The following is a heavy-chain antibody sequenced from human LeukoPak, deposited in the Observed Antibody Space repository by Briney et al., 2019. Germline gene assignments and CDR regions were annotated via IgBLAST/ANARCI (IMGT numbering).Heavy chain of an antibody. Sequence: SETLSLPCTTFGGSITSDYWSWFRRPAGKGLEWIGRIFTNGSSTYNPSPKSRVTMSLDTSKNEFYLELSSVAAADTAIYFCSRGGANDLWGQGTLVTVSS. J-gene: IGHJ5*02. CDR3: SRGGANDL. D-gene: IGHD4/OR15-4a*01. CDR2: IFTNGSS. CDR1: GGSITSDY. V-gene: IGHV4-4*07.